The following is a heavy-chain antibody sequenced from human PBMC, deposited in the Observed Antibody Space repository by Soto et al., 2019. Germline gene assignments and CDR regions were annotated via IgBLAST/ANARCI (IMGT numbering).Heavy chain of an antibody. CDR2: ISYDGSNK. J-gene: IGHJ4*02. D-gene: IGHD4-17*01. CDR1: GFTFSSYA. Sequence: LRLSCAASGFTFSSYAMHWVRQAPGKGLEWVAVISYDGSNKYYADSVKGRFTISRDNSKNTLYLQMNSLRAEDTAVYYCASATVTNYFDYWGQGTLVTVSS. CDR3: ASATVTNYFDY. V-gene: IGHV3-30-3*01.